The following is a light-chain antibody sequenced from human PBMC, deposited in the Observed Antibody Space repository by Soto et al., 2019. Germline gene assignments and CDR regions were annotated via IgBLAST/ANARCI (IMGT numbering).Light chain of an antibody. CDR3: QQYNSYSPT. J-gene: IGKJ2*01. V-gene: IGKV1-5*01. Sequence: DIQMTQSPSTLSASVGDRVTITCRASQSISSWLAWYQQKSGKAPKLLIYDASSLERGVPSRFSGSGSGTEFTLTISSLQPDDFATYYCQQYNSYSPTFGQGTKLEIK. CDR2: DAS. CDR1: QSISSW.